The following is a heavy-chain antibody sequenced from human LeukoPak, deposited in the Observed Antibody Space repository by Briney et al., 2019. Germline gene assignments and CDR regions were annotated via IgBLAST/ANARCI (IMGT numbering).Heavy chain of an antibody. Sequence: PSETLSLTCAVSGGSINSGGYSWSWIRQPPGKGLEWIGYIYHSGSTYYNPSLKSRVTISVDRSKNQFSLKLSSVTAADTAVYYCASSSYSSSWYSTGWFDPWGQGTLVTVSS. CDR3: ASSSYSSSWYSTGWFDP. CDR2: IYHSGST. CDR1: GGSINSGGYS. D-gene: IGHD6-13*01. J-gene: IGHJ5*02. V-gene: IGHV4-30-2*01.